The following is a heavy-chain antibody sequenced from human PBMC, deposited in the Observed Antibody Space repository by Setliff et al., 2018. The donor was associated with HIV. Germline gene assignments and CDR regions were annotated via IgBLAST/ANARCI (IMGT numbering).Heavy chain of an antibody. V-gene: IGHV3-11*04. Sequence: GGSLRLSCAASGFTFNDYYMSWIRQAPGKGLEWVSYISDSGRTKNYPDSVKGRFTISRDNAKNSLYLQMNSLRVEDTAVYYCAKTPSSGWYSLYLDYWGQGTLVTVSS. CDR1: GFTFNDYY. J-gene: IGHJ4*02. CDR3: AKTPSSGWYSLYLDY. D-gene: IGHD6-19*01. CDR2: ISDSGRTK.